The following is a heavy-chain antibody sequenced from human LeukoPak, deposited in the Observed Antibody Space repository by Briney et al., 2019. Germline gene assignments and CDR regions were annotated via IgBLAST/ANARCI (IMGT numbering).Heavy chain of an antibody. CDR3: ARTVVVVAATPEIYYYYGMDV. V-gene: IGHV1-69*04. D-gene: IGHD2-15*01. CDR2: IIPILGIA. CDR1: GGTFSSYA. J-gene: IGHJ6*02. Sequence: ASVKVSRKASGGTFSSYAISWVRQAPGQGLEWMGRIIPILGIANYAQKFQGRVTITADKSTSTAYMELSSLRSEDTAVYYCARTVVVVAATPEIYYYYGMDVWGQGTTVTVSS.